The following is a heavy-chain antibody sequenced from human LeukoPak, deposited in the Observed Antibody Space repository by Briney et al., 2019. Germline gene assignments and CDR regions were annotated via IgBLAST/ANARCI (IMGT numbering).Heavy chain of an antibody. Sequence: GESLKISCKASGYTFTSYAMHWVRQAPGQRLEWMGWINAGNGNTKYSQKFQGRVTITRDTSASTAYMELSSLRSEDTAVYYCARTLQWLSSDAFDIWGQGAMVTVSS. CDR1: GYTFTSYA. D-gene: IGHD6-19*01. CDR2: INAGNGNT. J-gene: IGHJ3*02. CDR3: ARTLQWLSSDAFDI. V-gene: IGHV1-3*01.